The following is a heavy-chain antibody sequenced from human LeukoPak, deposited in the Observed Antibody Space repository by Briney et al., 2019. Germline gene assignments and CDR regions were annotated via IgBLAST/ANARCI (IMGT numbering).Heavy chain of an antibody. CDR2: ISYDGSNK. V-gene: IGHV3-30-3*01. J-gene: IGHJ3*02. Sequence: GGSLRLSCVVSGFTFSSHWMSWVRQAPGKGLEWVAVISYDGSNKYYADSVKGRFTISRDNSKNTLYLQMNSLRAEDTAVYYCARDSGLYSGYDYFDAFDIWGQGTMVTVSS. D-gene: IGHD5-12*01. CDR1: GFTFSSHW. CDR3: ARDSGLYSGYDYFDAFDI.